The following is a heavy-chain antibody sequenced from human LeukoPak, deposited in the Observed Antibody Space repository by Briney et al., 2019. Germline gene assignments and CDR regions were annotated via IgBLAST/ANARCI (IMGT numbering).Heavy chain of an antibody. Sequence: PSETLSLTCAVYGGSFSGYYWSWIRQPPGKGLEWIGEINHSGSTNYNPSLKSRVTISVDTSKNQFSLKLSSVTAADTAVYYCARGSVWRGLVYWGQGTLVTVSS. CDR1: GGSFSGYY. CDR2: INHSGST. V-gene: IGHV4-34*01. J-gene: IGHJ4*02. D-gene: IGHD6-19*01. CDR3: ARGSVWRGLVY.